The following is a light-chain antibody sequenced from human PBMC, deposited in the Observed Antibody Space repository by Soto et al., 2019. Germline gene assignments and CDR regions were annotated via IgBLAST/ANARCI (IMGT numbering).Light chain of an antibody. Sequence: EILLTQSLAILSLSPGYTSTLSCMASQTFSNYLTWYQQKPGQAPRLLIYDTSKRAAGIPARFSGSGSGTDFTLTISSLEPEDFAVYYCQQRSSWPLFGEGTKVDIK. CDR2: DTS. CDR3: QQRSSWPL. J-gene: IGKJ4*01. CDR1: QTFSNY. V-gene: IGKV3-11*01.